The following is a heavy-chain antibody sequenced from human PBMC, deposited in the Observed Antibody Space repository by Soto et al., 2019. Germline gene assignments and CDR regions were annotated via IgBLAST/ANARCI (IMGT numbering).Heavy chain of an antibody. Sequence: SETLSLTCTVSGGSISSGGYYWSWIRQHPGKGLEWIGYIYYSGSTYYNPSLKSRVTIPVDTSKNQFSLKLSSVTAADTAVYYCAGGHYYDSSGYSQFDYWGQGTLVTVSS. J-gene: IGHJ4*02. V-gene: IGHV4-31*03. CDR1: GGSISSGGYY. CDR3: AGGHYYDSSGYSQFDY. D-gene: IGHD3-22*01. CDR2: IYYSGST.